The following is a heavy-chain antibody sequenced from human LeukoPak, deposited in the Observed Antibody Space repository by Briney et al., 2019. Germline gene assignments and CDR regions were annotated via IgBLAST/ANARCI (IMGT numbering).Heavy chain of an antibody. J-gene: IGHJ6*02. CDR2: IYYSGST. CDR1: GGSISSYY. D-gene: IGHD1-26*01. V-gene: IGHV4-59*01. CDR3: ARAPRPRGVGAFGMDV. Sequence: SETLSLTCTASGGSISSYYWSWIRQPPGKGLEWIGYIYYSGSTNYNPSLKSRVTISVDTSKNQFSLKLSSVTAADTAVYYCARAPRPRGVGAFGMDVWGQGTTVTVSS.